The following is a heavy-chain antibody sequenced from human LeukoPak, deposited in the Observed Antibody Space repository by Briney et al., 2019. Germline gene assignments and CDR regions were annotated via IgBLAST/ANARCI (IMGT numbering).Heavy chain of an antibody. J-gene: IGHJ1*01. V-gene: IGHV3-74*01. Sequence: GGSLRLSCAASGFTFSSYWMHRVRQAPGKGLVWVSRIKGRFTISRDNAKNTLYLQMNSLRAEDTAVYYCARQEGGIVGATAQHWGQGTLVTVSS. D-gene: IGHD1-26*01. CDR1: GFTFSSYW. CDR2: I. CDR3: ARQEGGIVGATAQH.